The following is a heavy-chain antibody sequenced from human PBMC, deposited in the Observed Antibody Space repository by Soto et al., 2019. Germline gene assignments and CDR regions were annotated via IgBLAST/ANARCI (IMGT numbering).Heavy chain of an antibody. J-gene: IGHJ3*02. CDR1: GFTFSSYG. CDR2: ISYDGNNK. D-gene: IGHD2-2*01. V-gene: IGHV3-30*18. Sequence: GGSLRLSCAAPGFTFSSYGIHWVRQAPGKGLEWVADISYDGNNKYYADSVKGRFTISRDNSKNTLYLQMNSLRAEDTAVYYCANSEYCITTSCSDAFDIWGQGTMVTVSS. CDR3: ANSEYCITTSCSDAFDI.